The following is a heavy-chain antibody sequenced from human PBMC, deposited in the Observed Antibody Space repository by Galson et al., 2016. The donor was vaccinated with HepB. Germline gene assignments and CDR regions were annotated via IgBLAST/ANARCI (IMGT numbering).Heavy chain of an antibody. V-gene: IGHV4-31*03. CDR1: GASITNSGGYY. CDR2: IYYSGNS. J-gene: IGHJ6*02. Sequence: TLSLTCTVSGASITNSGGYYWSWIRQHPGKGLEWIGYIYYSGNSYYNPSLKSRVAISVDSSKNQFSLRLSSVTAADTAVYYCARDPTVTLALDVWGQGTTVTVSS. D-gene: IGHD4-17*01. CDR3: ARDPTVTLALDV.